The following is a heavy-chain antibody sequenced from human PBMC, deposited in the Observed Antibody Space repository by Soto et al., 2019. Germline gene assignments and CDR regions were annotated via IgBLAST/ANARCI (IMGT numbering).Heavy chain of an antibody. D-gene: IGHD6-13*01. J-gene: IGHJ5*02. CDR1: GGSVSNFY. Sequence: PSETLSLTSTVSGGSVSNFYWNWIRQPAGKGLEWIGRTYSSGSASYNPSLWSRVTMSVDTSKNQFSLKVNSVTAADTAVYYCARSSHKESWFDPWGQGTLVTVSS. CDR2: TYSSGSA. V-gene: IGHV4-4*07. CDR3: ARSSHKESWFDP.